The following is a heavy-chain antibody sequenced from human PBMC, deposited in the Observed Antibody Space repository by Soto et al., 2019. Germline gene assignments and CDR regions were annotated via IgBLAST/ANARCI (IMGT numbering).Heavy chain of an antibody. D-gene: IGHD3-16*01. V-gene: IGHV3-23*01. J-gene: IGHJ6*03. CDR2: IRGSGGSA. CDR1: GFTFSSYA. CDR3: AKRGGDYDSRYHYYMDV. Sequence: VQVLESGGGLVQPGGSLRLSCAASGFTFSSYAMNWVRQSPGKGLEWVGSIRGSGGSAYYPDSVEGRVTISRDNSKIKLYLQMNSLKADDTAVYYCAKRGGDYDSRYHYYMDVWGKGTTVTVAS.